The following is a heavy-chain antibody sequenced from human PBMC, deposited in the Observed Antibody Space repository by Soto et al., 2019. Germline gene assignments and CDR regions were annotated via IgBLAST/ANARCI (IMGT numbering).Heavy chain of an antibody. CDR1: GFTFSSYG. CDR3: AKDWVYYDFWSGPPRYGMDV. Sequence: GGALRLSCAASGFTFSSYGMHWVRQAPGKGLEWVAVISYDGSNKYYADPVKGRFTISRDNSKNTLYLQMNSLRAEDTAVYYCAKDWVYYDFWSGPPRYGMDVWGQGTTVTVSS. CDR2: ISYDGSNK. D-gene: IGHD3-3*01. V-gene: IGHV3-30*18. J-gene: IGHJ6*02.